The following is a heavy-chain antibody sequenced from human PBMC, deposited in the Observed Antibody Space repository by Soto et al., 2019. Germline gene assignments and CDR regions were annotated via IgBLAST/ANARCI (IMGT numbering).Heavy chain of an antibody. J-gene: IGHJ4*02. D-gene: IGHD3-10*01. CDR2: ISAYNGNT. Sequence: GASVKVSCKASGYTFTSYGISWVRQAPGQRLEWMGWISAYNGNTNYAQKLQGRVTMTTDTSTSTAYMELRSLRSDDTAVYYFARVEWGLLWFGETRAIDYWGQGTLVTVSS. CDR1: GYTFTSYG. V-gene: IGHV1-18*01. CDR3: ARVEWGLLWFGETRAIDY.